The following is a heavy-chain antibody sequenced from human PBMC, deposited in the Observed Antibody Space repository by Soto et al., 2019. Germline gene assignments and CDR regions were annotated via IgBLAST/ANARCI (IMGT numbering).Heavy chain of an antibody. CDR1: GFTFGDWI. Sequence: GGSLSLSCTGSGFTFGDWIMIWIRQAPGKGLEWVGFIRSKAIGGTIEYAASVKGRFTISRDDSKSIAYLQMNSLSTEDTAVYYCARVGRSGFADYYYYMDVWGKGTTVTVSS. CDR3: ARVGRSGFADYYYYMDV. D-gene: IGHD5-12*01. CDR2: IRSKAIGGTI. J-gene: IGHJ6*03. V-gene: IGHV3-49*03.